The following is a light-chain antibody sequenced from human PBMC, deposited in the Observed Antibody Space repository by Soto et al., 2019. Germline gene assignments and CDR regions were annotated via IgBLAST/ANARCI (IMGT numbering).Light chain of an antibody. CDR1: GSNIGSNT. Sequence: QSVLTQPPSASGAPGQRVTFSCSGSGSNIGSNTVNWYQQVPGAAPKLLIYFNDQRPSGVPDRFSGSKSGTSASLAISGLQPDDEADYSCSAWDDSLSGTVFGGGTKLTVL. CDR2: FND. V-gene: IGLV1-44*01. CDR3: SAWDDSLSGTV. J-gene: IGLJ3*02.